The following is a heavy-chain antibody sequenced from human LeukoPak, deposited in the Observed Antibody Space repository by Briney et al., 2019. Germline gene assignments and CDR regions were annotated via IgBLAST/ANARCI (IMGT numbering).Heavy chain of an antibody. CDR1: GYTLTELS. D-gene: IGHD6-19*01. V-gene: IGHV1-24*01. CDR3: ATDISVAGTPLYA. J-gene: IGHJ5*02. CDR2: FDPEDGET. Sequence: ASVKVSCKVSGYTLTELSMHWVRQAPGKGFEWMRGFDPEDGETIYAQKFQGRVTMTEDTSTDTAYMELSSLRSEDTAVYYCATDISVAGTPLYAWGQGTLVTVSS.